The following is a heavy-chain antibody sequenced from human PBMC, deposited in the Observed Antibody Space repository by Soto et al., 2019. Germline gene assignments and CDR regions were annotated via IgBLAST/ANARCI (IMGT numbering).Heavy chain of an antibody. J-gene: IGHJ6*03. CDR1: GFTFSSYA. V-gene: IGHV3-23*01. Sequence: GGSLRHSCAASGFTFSSYAMIWVRQAPGKGLEWVAAITYDGSNTYYADSVKGRFTISRDNSKNTLYLQMNSLRAEDTAVYYCAKDLAIFGVVGSYYMDVWGKGTTVTVSS. CDR3: AKDLAIFGVVGSYYMDV. D-gene: IGHD3-3*01. CDR2: ITYDGSNT.